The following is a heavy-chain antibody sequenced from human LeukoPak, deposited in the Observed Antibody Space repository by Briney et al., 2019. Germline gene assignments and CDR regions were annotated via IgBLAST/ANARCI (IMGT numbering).Heavy chain of an antibody. CDR2: INHSGST. Sequence: SETLSLTCAVYGGSFSGYYWSWVRQPPGKGLEWIGEINHSGSTNYNPSLKSLVTISVDTSKNQFSLKLSSVTAADTAVYYCASSPYCGGDCYSYYFDYWGQGTLVTVSS. J-gene: IGHJ4*02. V-gene: IGHV4-34*01. CDR3: ASSPYCGGDCYSYYFDY. CDR1: GGSFSGYY. D-gene: IGHD2-21*02.